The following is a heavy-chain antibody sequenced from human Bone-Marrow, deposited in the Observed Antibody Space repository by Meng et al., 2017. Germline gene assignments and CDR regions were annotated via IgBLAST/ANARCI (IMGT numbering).Heavy chain of an antibody. CDR1: GFTFSSYA. V-gene: IGHV3-30*01. J-gene: IGHJ4*02. D-gene: IGHD5-18*01. CDR3: ASQGRGYSYGRPDY. Sequence: LVEAGGGVGQAGRSLRLSCAASGFTFSSYAMHWVRQAPGKGLEWVAVISYDGSNKYYADSVKGRFTISRDNSKNTLYLQMNSLRAEDTAVYYCASQGRGYSYGRPDYWGQGTLVTVSS. CDR2: ISYDGSNK.